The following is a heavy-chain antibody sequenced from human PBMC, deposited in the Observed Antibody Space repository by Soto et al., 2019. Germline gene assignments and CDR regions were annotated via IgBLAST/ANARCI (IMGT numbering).Heavy chain of an antibody. V-gene: IGHV5-51*01. D-gene: IGHD6-19*01. CDR2: IYPGDSDT. CDR3: TRQRGSGRFVAFDI. Sequence: GESLKISCKGSGYSFTTYWIGWVRQMPGRGLEWMGIIYPGDSDTRYSPSFQGQVTISADKSISTAYLQWSSLKASDTAMYYCTRQRGSGRFVAFDIWGRGTMFTVSS. J-gene: IGHJ3*02. CDR1: GYSFTTYW.